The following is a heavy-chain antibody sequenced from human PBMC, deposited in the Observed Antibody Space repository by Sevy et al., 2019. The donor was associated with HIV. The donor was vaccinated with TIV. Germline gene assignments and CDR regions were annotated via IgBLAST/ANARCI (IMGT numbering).Heavy chain of an antibody. CDR2: ISWNSGSI. Sequence: GGSLRLSCAASGFTFDDYAMHWVRQAPGKGLEWVSGISWNSGSIGYADSVKGRFTISRDNAKNSLYLQMNSLRAEDKALYYCANDIKDWTSSEHPDHWATGTLITNSS. V-gene: IGHV3-9*01. CDR3: ANDIKDWTSSEHPDH. D-gene: IGHD2-15*01. J-gene: IGHJ5*02. CDR1: GFTFDDYA.